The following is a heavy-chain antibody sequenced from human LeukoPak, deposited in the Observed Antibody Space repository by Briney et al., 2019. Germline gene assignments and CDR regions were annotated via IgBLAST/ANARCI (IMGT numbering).Heavy chain of an antibody. V-gene: IGHV4-34*01. D-gene: IGHD6-13*01. CDR1: GGSFSGYY. Sequence: SETLSLTCAVYGGSFSGYYWSWIRQPPGKGLEWIGEINHSGSTNYNPSLKSRVTISVDTSKNQFSLKLSSVTAADTAVYYCARGPKPAYSRSWAPLDYWGQGTLVTVSS. CDR2: INHSGST. CDR3: ARGPKPAYSRSWAPLDY. J-gene: IGHJ4*02.